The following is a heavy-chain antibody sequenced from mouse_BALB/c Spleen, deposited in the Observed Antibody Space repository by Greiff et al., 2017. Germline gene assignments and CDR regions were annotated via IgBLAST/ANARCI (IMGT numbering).Heavy chain of an antibody. D-gene: IGHD1-1*01. CDR1: GFSLTSYG. V-gene: IGHV2-9*02. J-gene: IGHJ4*01. CDR3: ARDRGYYGYAMDY. Sequence: QVTLKESGPGLVAPSQSLSITCTVSGFSLTSYGVHWVRQPPGKGLEWLGVIWAGGSTNYNSALMSRLSISKDNSKSQVFLKMNSLQTDDTAMYYCARDRGYYGYAMDYWGQGTSVTVSS. CDR2: IWAGGST.